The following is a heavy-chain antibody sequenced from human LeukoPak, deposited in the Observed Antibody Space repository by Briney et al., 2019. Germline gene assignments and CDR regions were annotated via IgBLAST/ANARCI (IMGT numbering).Heavy chain of an antibody. CDR1: GFSSSNAW. J-gene: IGHJ4*02. CDR2: IKSKTDGGTT. D-gene: IGHD5-12*01. V-gene: IGHV3-15*01. Sequence: GGSLRLSGAASGFSSSNAWMSWVRQAPGKGLEWVGQIKSKTDGGTTDYAAPVKGRFTISRDDSKNTLYLQMNSLKTEDTAVYYCTTLGSGYSSFWGQGTLVTVSS. CDR3: TTLGSGYSSF.